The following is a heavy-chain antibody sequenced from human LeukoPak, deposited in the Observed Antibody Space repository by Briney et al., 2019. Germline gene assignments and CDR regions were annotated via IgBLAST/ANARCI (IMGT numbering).Heavy chain of an antibody. CDR3: AKGQYSSSWYVSWFDS. V-gene: IGHV3-23*01. CDR2: ISGSGGST. D-gene: IGHD6-13*01. J-gene: IGHJ5*01. CDR1: GFTFSSYA. Sequence: GGSLRLSCAASGFTFSSYAMSWVRQAPGKGLEWVSAISGSGGSTYYADSVKGRFTISRDNSKNTLYLQMNSLRAEDTAVYHCAKGQYSSSWYVSWFDSWGQGTLVTVSS.